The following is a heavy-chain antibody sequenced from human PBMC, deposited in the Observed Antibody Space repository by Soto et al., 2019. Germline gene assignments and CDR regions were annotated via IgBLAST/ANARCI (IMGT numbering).Heavy chain of an antibody. V-gene: IGHV3-23*01. D-gene: IGHD3-16*01. CDR1: GFTFSSYA. J-gene: IGHJ4*02. CDR3: AKASGGCCGFGY. CDR2: ISGSGGST. Sequence: EVQLLESGGGLVQPGGSLRLSCAASGFTFSSYAMSWVRQAPGKGLEWVSAISGSGGSTYYADSVKGRFTISRDNSKNTLYRRMNSLRGEDAAVYYCAKASGGCCGFGYWGQGTLVTVSS.